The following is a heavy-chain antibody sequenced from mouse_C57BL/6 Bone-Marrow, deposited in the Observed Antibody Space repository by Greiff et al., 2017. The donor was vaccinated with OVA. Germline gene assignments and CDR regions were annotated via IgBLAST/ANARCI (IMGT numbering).Heavy chain of an antibody. V-gene: IGHV10-1*01. CDR1: GFSFNTYA. CDR3: VRQSGSSPAMDY. D-gene: IGHD1-1*01. Sequence: EVKLMESGGGLVQPKGSLKLSCAASGFSFNTYAMNWVRQAPGKGLEWVARIRSKSNNYATYYADSVKDRFTISRDDSESMLYLQMNNLKTEDTAMYYCVRQSGSSPAMDYWGQGTSVTVSS. J-gene: IGHJ4*01. CDR2: IRSKSNNYAT.